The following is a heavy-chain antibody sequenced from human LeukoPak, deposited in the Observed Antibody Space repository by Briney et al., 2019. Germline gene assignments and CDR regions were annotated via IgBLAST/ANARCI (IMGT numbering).Heavy chain of an antibody. D-gene: IGHD3-10*01. CDR2: VNNGSSI. J-gene: IGHJ6*03. Sequence: GGSLRLSCAASGFTFSSYEMNWVRQAPGKGLEWVSNVNNGSSIYYADSVKGRFTISRDNAKNSLYLQMNSLRAEDTAVYYCARVGIMVRGVKRFYYYYMDVWGKGTTVTVSS. V-gene: IGHV3-48*03. CDR1: GFTFSSYE. CDR3: ARVGIMVRGVKRFYYYYMDV.